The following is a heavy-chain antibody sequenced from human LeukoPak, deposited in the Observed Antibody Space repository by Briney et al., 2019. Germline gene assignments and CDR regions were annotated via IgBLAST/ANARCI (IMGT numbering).Heavy chain of an antibody. V-gene: IGHV1-69*04. Sequence: SVKVSCKASGGTFSSYAISWVRQAPGQGLEWMGRIIPILGIANYAQKFQGRVTITADKSTSTAYMELSSLRSEDTAVYYCARGGDGYNPFDYWGQGTLVTVPS. CDR3: ARGGDGYNPFDY. CDR2: IIPILGIA. CDR1: GGTFSSYA. D-gene: IGHD5-24*01. J-gene: IGHJ4*02.